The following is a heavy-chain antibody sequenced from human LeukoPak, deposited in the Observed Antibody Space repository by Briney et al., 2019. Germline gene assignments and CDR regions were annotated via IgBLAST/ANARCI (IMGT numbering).Heavy chain of an antibody. D-gene: IGHD6-19*01. CDR3: ARDGPWLVGFDY. CDR1: GFTFSSYS. CDR2: ISSSSSYI. Sequence: GGSLRLSCAASGFTFSSYSMNLVRQAPGKGLEWVSSISSSSSYIYYADSVKGRFTISRDNAKNSLYLQMNSLRAEDTAVYYCARDGPWLVGFDYWGQGTLVTVSS. J-gene: IGHJ4*02. V-gene: IGHV3-21*01.